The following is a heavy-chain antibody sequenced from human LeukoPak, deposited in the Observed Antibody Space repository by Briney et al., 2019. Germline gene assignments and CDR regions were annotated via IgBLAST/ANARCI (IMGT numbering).Heavy chain of an antibody. J-gene: IGHJ3*02. D-gene: IGHD1-7*01. CDR1: GFTFSSYG. CDR3: AKWGTRDAFDI. CDR2: ISYDGSNK. Sequence: GGSLRLSCAASGFTFSSYGMHWVRQAPSKGLEWVAVISYDGSNKYYADSVKGRFTISRDNSKNTLYLQMNSLRAEDTAVYYCAKWGTRDAFDIWGQGTMVTVSS. V-gene: IGHV3-30*18.